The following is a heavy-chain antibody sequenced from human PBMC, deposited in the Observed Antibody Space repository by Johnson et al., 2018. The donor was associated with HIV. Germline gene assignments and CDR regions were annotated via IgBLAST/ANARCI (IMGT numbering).Heavy chain of an antibody. CDR3: TRARYSSSWYNGDAFDI. CDR1: GFNVSTNN. CDR2: TYSGGST. Sequence: VQLVESGGGVVQPGRSLGLSCAASGFNVSTNNMNWVRQAPGKGLEWVSVTYSGGSTYYADSVKGRFNISRDNAKNSLYLQMNSLRAEDTALYYCTRARYSSSWYNGDAFDIWGQGTVVTVSS. D-gene: IGHD6-13*01. J-gene: IGHJ3*02. V-gene: IGHV3-66*01.